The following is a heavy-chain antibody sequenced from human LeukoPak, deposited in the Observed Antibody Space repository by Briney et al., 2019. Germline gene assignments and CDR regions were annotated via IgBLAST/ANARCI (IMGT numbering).Heavy chain of an antibody. CDR2: IRYDGSNN. CDR3: AAGYERSGYPGGDY. V-gene: IGHV3-30*02. J-gene: IGHJ4*02. D-gene: IGHD3-22*01. Sequence: QSGGSLRLSCAASGFTFSSYGMHWVRQAPGKGLEWVAFIRYDGSNNYYADSVKGRFTISRDNSKHTLYLQMTGVRAEDTAVYYCAAGYERSGYPGGDYWGQGTLVTVAS. CDR1: GFTFSSYG.